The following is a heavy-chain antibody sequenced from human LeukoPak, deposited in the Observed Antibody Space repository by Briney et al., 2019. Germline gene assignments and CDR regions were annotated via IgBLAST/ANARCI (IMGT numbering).Heavy chain of an antibody. CDR2: IYRGGST. CDR3: ARGGLETAVKYFFDY. V-gene: IGHV3-66*01. CDR1: GFTFSSYR. J-gene: IGHJ4*02. Sequence: GGSLRLSCAASGFTFSSYRMNWVRQAPGKGLEWVSTIYRGGSTYYADSVKGRFTISRDNSKNTVYLQMNTLRAEDTAVYYCARGGLETAVKYFFDYWGQGTLVTVSS. D-gene: IGHD1-1*01.